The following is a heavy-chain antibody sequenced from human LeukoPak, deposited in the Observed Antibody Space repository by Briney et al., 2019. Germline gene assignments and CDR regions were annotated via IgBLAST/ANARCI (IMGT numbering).Heavy chain of an antibody. V-gene: IGHV4-34*01. CDR3: ARGIVEATRGLFDS. CDR1: GGSFSGYY. D-gene: IGHD1-26*01. CDR2: INHSGTT. J-gene: IGHJ4*02. Sequence: PSETLSLTCAVYGGSFSGYYWSWVRQPPGKGLEWIGEINHSGTTNYNPSLKSRVTISVDTSKNQFSLKLSSVTAADTAVYYCARGIVEATRGLFDSWDQGTLVTVSS.